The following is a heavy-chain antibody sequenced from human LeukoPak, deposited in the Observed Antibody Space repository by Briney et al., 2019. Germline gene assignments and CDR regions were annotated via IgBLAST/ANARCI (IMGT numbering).Heavy chain of an antibody. D-gene: IGHD2-2*01. CDR3: ARESACYCSSTSCMRACFDY. J-gene: IGHJ4*02. Sequence: GGSLRLSCAASGFTFSSYSMNWVRQAPGKGLEWVSSISSSSYIYYADPVKGRFTISRDNAKNSLYLQMNSLRAEDTAVYYCARESACYCSSTSCMRACFDYWGQGTLVTVSS. CDR1: GFTFSSYS. CDR2: ISSSSYI. V-gene: IGHV3-21*01.